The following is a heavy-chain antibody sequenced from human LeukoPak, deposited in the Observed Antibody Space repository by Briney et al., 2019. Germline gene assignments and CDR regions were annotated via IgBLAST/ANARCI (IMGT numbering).Heavy chain of an antibody. D-gene: IGHD3-16*01. CDR2: IYPGDSDT. CDR1: GYNFTSYW. CDR3: ARQVGNAYYAAYFDY. V-gene: IGHV5-51*01. J-gene: IGHJ4*02. Sequence: GESLKISCKGSGYNFTSYWIGWVRQMPGKGLEWMGIIYPGDSDTRYSPSFQGQVTISADKSIRTAYLQWSSLKASDTAMYYCARQVGNAYYAAYFDYWGQGTLVTVSS.